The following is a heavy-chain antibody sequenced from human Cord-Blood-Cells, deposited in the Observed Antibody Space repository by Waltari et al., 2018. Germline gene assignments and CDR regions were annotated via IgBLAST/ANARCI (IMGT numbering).Heavy chain of an antibody. J-gene: IGHJ4*02. Sequence: QVQLVQSGAEVKKPGASVKVSCKASGYTFPGYFMQWVRQAPGQGLEWRGWINPNSGGTNYAQKFKGRVTMTRDTSISTAYMELSRLRSDDTAVYYCARDRSGSYFDYWGQGTLVTVSS. V-gene: IGHV1-2*02. CDR2: INPNSGGT. CDR1: GYTFPGYF. D-gene: IGHD1-26*01. CDR3: ARDRSGSYFDY.